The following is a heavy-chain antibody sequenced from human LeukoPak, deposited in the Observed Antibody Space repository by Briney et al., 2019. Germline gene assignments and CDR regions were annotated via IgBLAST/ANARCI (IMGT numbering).Heavy chain of an antibody. J-gene: IGHJ6*03. V-gene: IGHV3-7*01. CDR1: GFTFSSYW. Sequence: GGSLRLSCAASGFTFSSYWMSWVRQAPGKGLEWVANIKQDGSEKYYVDSVKGRFTISRDNAKNSLYLQMNSLRAEDTAVYYCARGPFSSSWYDLSYYYYYMNVWGKGTTVTVSS. D-gene: IGHD6-13*01. CDR3: ARGPFSSSWYDLSYYYYYMNV. CDR2: IKQDGSEK.